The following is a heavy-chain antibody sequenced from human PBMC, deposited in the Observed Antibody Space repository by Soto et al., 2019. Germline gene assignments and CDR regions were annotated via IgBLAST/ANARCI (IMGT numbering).Heavy chain of an antibody. D-gene: IGHD2-2*02. Sequence: GGSLRLSCAASGFTFSSYWMSWVRQAPGKGLEWVANIKQDGSEKYYVDSVKGRFTISRDNAKNSLYLQMNSLRAEDTAVYYCARASGYQLLYGYYPHQHFDYWGQGTLVTVSS. V-gene: IGHV3-7*05. CDR2: IKQDGSEK. CDR1: GFTFSSYW. J-gene: IGHJ4*02. CDR3: ARASGYQLLYGYYPHQHFDY.